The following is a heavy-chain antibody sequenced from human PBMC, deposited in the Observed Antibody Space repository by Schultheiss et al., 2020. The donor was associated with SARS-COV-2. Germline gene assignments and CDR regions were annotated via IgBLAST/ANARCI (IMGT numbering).Heavy chain of an antibody. Sequence: GGSLRLSCAASGFTVSSNYMSWVRQAPGKGLEWVSVIYSGGSTYYADSVKGRFTISRDNSKNTLYLQMNSLRAEDTAVYYCARGEDSSSSQIVVWGQGTTVTVSS. V-gene: IGHV3-53*01. CDR1: GFTVSSNY. J-gene: IGHJ6*02. D-gene: IGHD6-6*01. CDR2: IYSGGST. CDR3: ARGEDSSSSQIVV.